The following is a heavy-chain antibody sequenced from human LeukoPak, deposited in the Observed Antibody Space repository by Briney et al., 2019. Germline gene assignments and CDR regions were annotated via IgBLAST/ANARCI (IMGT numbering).Heavy chain of an antibody. CDR3: ARDSSGWFRDYYYGMDV. CDR2: IYSGGST. Sequence: GSLRLSCAASGFTVSNNYMSWVRQAPGKGLEWVSVIYSGGSTYYADSVKGRFTISRDNSKNTLYLQMNSLRAEDTAVYYCARDSSGWFRDYYYGMDVWGQGTTVTVSS. V-gene: IGHV3-53*01. D-gene: IGHD6-19*01. CDR1: GFTVSNNY. J-gene: IGHJ6*02.